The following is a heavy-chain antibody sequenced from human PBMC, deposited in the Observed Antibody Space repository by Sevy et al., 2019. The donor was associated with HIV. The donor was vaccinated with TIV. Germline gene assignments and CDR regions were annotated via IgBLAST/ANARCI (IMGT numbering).Heavy chain of an antibody. CDR1: GFTFSSYA. CDR3: AALRGSGYECFDY. D-gene: IGHD5-12*01. Sequence: GGSLRLSCAASGFTFSSYAMSWVRQAPGKGLEWVSAIRGSGGSTYYADSVKGRFTISRDNSKNTLYLQMNSLRAEDTAVYYCAALRGSGYECFDYWGQGTLVTVSS. V-gene: IGHV3-23*01. J-gene: IGHJ4*02. CDR2: IRGSGGST.